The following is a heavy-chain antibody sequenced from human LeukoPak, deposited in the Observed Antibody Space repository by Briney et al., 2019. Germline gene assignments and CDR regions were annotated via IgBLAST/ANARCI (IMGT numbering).Heavy chain of an antibody. V-gene: IGHV3-33*01. D-gene: IGHD6-19*01. CDR3: ARDSGSGWDRHYYGMDV. Sequence: GRSLRLSCAASGFTFSSYGMHWVRQAPGKGLEWVAVIWYDGSNKYYADSVKGRFTISRDNSKNTLYLQMNSLRAEDTAVYYCARDSGSGWDRHYYGMDVWGQGTTVTVSS. CDR2: IWYDGSNK. CDR1: GFTFSSYG. J-gene: IGHJ6*02.